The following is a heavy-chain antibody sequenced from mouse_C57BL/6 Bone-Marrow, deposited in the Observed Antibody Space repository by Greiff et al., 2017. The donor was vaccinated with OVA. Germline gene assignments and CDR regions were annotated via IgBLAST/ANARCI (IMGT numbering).Heavy chain of an antibody. D-gene: IGHD2-2*01. CDR1: GYTFTSYW. V-gene: IGHV1-64*01. Sequence: QVQLQQPGAELEKPGASVKLSCKASGYTFTSYWMHWVKQRPGQGLEWIGMIHPNSGSTNYNEKFKSKATLTVDTSSSTAYMQLSSLTSEDSEVYYCARSDGYGFAYWGQGTLVTVSA. CDR2: IHPNSGST. J-gene: IGHJ3*01. CDR3: ARSDGYGFAY.